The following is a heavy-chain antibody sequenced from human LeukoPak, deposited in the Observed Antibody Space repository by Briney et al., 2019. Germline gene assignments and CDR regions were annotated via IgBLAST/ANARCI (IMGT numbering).Heavy chain of an antibody. J-gene: IGHJ4*02. V-gene: IGHV1-46*01. CDR2: INPSGGST. D-gene: IGHD3-10*01. CDR3: ASYYGSGSYYFS. Sequence: ASVKVSCKASGYTFTSYYMHWVRQAPGQGLEWMGIINPSGGSTSYAQKFQGRVTMTRDTSTGTVYMELSSLRSEDTAVYYCASYYGSGSYYFSWGQGTLVTVSS. CDR1: GYTFTSYY.